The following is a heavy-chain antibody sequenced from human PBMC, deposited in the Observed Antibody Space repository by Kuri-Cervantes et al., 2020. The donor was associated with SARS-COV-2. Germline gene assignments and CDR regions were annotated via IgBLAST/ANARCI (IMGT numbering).Heavy chain of an antibody. D-gene: IGHD3-3*01. J-gene: IGHJ4*02. Sequence: SVKVSCKASGGTFSSYAISWVRQAPGQGLEWMGGIIPIFGTANYAQKFQGRVTITADESTSTAYMELSSLRSEDTAVYYCARERHRYYDFGAVISAPFNWGQGTLVTVSS. V-gene: IGHV1-69*13. CDR3: ARERHRYYDFGAVISAPFN. CDR1: GGTFSSYA. CDR2: IIPIFGTA.